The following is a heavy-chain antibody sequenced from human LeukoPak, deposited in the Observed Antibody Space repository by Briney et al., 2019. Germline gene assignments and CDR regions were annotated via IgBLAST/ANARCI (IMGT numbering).Heavy chain of an antibody. CDR3: AKPYSSSPGDYFDY. J-gene: IGHJ4*02. CDR1: GFTFSSYG. Sequence: GRSLRLSCAASGFTFSSYGMHWVRQAPGKGLEWVAVIWYDGSNKYYADSVKGRFTISRDNSKNTLYLQMNSLRAEDTAVYYCAKPYSSSPGDYFDYWGQGTLVTVSS. V-gene: IGHV3-33*06. CDR2: IWYDGSNK. D-gene: IGHD6-6*01.